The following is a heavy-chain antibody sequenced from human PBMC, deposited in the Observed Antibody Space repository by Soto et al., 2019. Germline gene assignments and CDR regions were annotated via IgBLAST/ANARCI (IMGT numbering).Heavy chain of an antibody. J-gene: IGHJ6*02. CDR1: GFTFDDYS. CDR2: ISWDGGST. Sequence: GSLKLSCAASGFTFDDYSMHWVRQAPGKGLGWVSLISWDGGSTYYADSVKGRFTISRDNSKNALYLQMNSLRAEDTALYYCAKGDYGGNSTPYYYGMDAWGHGTTVTVSS. D-gene: IGHD4-17*01. V-gene: IGHV3-43D*04. CDR3: AKGDYGGNSTPYYYGMDA.